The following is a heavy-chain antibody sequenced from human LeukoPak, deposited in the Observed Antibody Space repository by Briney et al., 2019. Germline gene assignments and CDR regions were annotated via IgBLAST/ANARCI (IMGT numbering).Heavy chain of an antibody. D-gene: IGHD2-21*01. CDR1: GFTFSSYA. CDR2: ISSSSSTI. V-gene: IGHV3-48*01. Sequence: GGSLRLSCAASGFTFSSYAMSWVRQAPGKGLEWVSYISSSSSTIYYADSVKGRFTISRDNAKNSLYLQMNSLRAEDTAVYYCARGLDYYYYMDVWGKGTTVTVSS. J-gene: IGHJ6*03. CDR3: ARGLDYYYYMDV.